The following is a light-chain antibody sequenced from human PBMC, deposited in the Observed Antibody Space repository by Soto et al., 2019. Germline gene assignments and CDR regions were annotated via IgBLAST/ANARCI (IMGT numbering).Light chain of an antibody. J-gene: IGKJ5*01. V-gene: IGKV3-20*01. CDR1: QSVSNNY. CDR2: GAS. CDR3: QQYGSSPT. Sequence: EIVLTQSPGTLSLSPGERATLSCRASQSVSNNYLAWYQQKPGQAPRLPIYGASNRATGIPDRFSASGSGTDFTLTISRLEPEDFAVYYCQQYGSSPTFGQGTRLEIK.